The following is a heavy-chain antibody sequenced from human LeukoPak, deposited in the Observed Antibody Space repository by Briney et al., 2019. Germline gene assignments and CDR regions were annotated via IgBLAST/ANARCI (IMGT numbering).Heavy chain of an antibody. CDR3: TREEGGTTVDY. V-gene: IGHV4-38-2*02. D-gene: IGHD1-1*01. J-gene: IGHJ4*02. CDR2: ISQSGTT. CDR1: GYSIRSGYF. Sequence: SETLPLTCTVSGYSIRSGYFWGWIRQPPGKGLEWIGSISQSGTTYYNPSLMSRITISHDTSKNQFSLKVNSVTAADTAAYYCTREEGGTTVDYWGQGTLVTVSS.